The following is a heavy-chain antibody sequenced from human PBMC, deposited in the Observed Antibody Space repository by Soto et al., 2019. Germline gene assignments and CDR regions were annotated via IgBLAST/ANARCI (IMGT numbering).Heavy chain of an antibody. CDR3: ARGKAARPDRMAHAFDI. CDR2: INPSGGST. V-gene: IGHV1-46*01. D-gene: IGHD6-6*01. Sequence: ASVKVSCKASGYTFTSYYMHWVRQAPGQGLEWMGIINPSGGSTSYAQKFQGRVTMTRDTSTSTVYMELSRLRSDDTAVYYCARGKAARPDRMAHAFDIWGQGTMVTVSS. J-gene: IGHJ3*02. CDR1: GYTFTSYY.